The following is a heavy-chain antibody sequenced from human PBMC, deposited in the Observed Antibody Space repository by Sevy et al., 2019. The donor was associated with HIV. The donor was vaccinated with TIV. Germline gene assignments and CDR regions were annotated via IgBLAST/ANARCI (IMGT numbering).Heavy chain of an antibody. CDR2: FDPEDGET. CDR3: ATTKDYYDNSGYPFDS. J-gene: IGHJ4*02. CDR1: GYTLTELS. V-gene: IGHV1-24*01. Sequence: ASVKVSCKVTGYTLTELSLHWVRQTSVKGLEWMGSFDPEDGETIYAQKFQGRITMTEDTSTDTAYMELSSLRSEDTAVYYCATTKDYYDNSGYPFDSWGQGPLVTVSS. D-gene: IGHD3-22*01.